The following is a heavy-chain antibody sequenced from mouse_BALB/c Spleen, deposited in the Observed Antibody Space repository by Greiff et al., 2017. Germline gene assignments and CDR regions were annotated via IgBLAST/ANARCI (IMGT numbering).Heavy chain of an antibody. CDR1: GYSITSGYY. Sequence: VQLQESGPGLVKPSQSLSLTCSVTGYSITSGYYWNWIRQFPGNKLEWMGYISYDGSNNYNPSLKNRISITRDTSKNQFFLKLNSVTTEDTATYYCARVYGNFSMDYWGQGTSATVSS. CDR3: ARVYGNFSMDY. V-gene: IGHV3-6*02. J-gene: IGHJ4*01. CDR2: ISYDGSN. D-gene: IGHD2-1*01.